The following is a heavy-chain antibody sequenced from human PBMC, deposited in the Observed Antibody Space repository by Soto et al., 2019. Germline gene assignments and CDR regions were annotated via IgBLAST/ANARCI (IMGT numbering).Heavy chain of an antibody. CDR2: ISSSGNTI. V-gene: IGHV3-11*01. CDR3: AKMSSENYYDPVFS. J-gene: IGHJ4*02. D-gene: IGHD3-22*01. Sequence: QVQLVESGGGFVKTSGSLTLACGGTGFTFSDYYMSWVRQAPGKGLEWVAYISSSGNTIYYADSVKGRFTISRDNAKNSVFLQMSHLRAEDTALYFCAKMSSENYYDPVFSWGQGTLVTVSS. CDR1: GFTFSDYY.